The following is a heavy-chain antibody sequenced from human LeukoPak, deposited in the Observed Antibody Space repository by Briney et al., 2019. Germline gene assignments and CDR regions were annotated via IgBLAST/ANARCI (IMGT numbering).Heavy chain of an antibody. J-gene: IGHJ4*02. CDR1: GVIVSHKY. D-gene: IGHD1-7*01. CDR3: AGGSTSGVFGY. V-gene: IGHV3-53*01. Sequence: PGGSLRLSCAASGVIVSHKYMSRVRQAPGKGLEWVSVIYSGSNTYYADSVKGRFTISRDESKNSLFLQTNSLRAEDTAVYYCAGGSTSGVFGYWGQGTLVTVSS. CDR2: IYSGSNT.